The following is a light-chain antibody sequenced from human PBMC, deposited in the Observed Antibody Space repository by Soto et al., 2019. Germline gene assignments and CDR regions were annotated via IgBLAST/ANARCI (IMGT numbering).Light chain of an antibody. J-gene: IGLJ1*01. V-gene: IGLV2-8*01. Sequence: QSALTQPPSASGSPGQSVTISCTGTSSDVGTYNYVSWYQQHPGKAPKVIIYEVSKRPSGVPDRFSGSKSGNTASLTVSGLQAEDEADYYCSSYADTNTYVFGTGTKVTVL. CDR2: EVS. CDR3: SSYADTNTYV. CDR1: SSDVGTYNY.